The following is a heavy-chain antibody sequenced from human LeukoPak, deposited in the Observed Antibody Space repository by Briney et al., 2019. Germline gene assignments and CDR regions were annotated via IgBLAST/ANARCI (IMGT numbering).Heavy chain of an antibody. CDR3: ARALTRYSTAWYGY. CDR2: LNPYSGGT. J-gene: IGHJ4*02. Sequence: ASVKVSCKTSGFTFKDYYIHWVRQAPGQGLEWMGWLNPYSGGTNYAQKFQGRVTLTRDTPITTAYMDLSSLTSDDTALYYCARALTRYSTAWYGYWGQGTLVTVSS. V-gene: IGHV1-2*02. D-gene: IGHD6-19*01. CDR1: GFTFKDYY.